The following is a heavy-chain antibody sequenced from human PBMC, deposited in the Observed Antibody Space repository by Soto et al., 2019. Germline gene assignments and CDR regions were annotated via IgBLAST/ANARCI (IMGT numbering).Heavy chain of an antibody. CDR1: GFTFSSYG. D-gene: IGHD5-18*01. Sequence: GGSLRLSCAASGFTFSSYGMHWVRQAPGKGLEWVAVISYDGSNKYYADSVKGRFTISRDNSKNTLYLQMNSLRAEDTAVYYCATIHSAPRREMDTPTEYWGKGTLVTASS. V-gene: IGHV3-30*03. CDR2: ISYDGSNK. J-gene: IGHJ4*02. CDR3: ATIHSAPRREMDTPTEY.